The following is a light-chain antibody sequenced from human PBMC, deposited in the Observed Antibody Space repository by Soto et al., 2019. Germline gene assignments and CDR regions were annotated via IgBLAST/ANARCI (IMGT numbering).Light chain of an antibody. J-gene: IGKJ1*01. CDR1: QSVSSN. V-gene: IGKV3-15*01. CDR3: QQYNNWPPVT. CDR2: GAS. Sequence: EIVMTQSPATVSVSPGERATLSCRASQSVSSNLAWYQQKPGQAPRLLIYGASTRATGIPARFSGSGSGTEFTLTISSLQSEDFALYYCQQYNNWPPVTFGQGTKVDIK.